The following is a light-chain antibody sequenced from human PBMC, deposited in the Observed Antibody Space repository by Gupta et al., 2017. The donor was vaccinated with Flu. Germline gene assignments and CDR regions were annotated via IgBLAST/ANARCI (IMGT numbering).Light chain of an antibody. CDR2: GAS. J-gene: IGKJ1*01. Sequence: DIVFTQSPGTLSLSPGERATLSCRASQSVSNSYLAWYQQKPGQAPRLLIYGASSRATGIPDRVSGSGSGTDFTLTISRLEPEDFAVYYCQQYGSSPQTFGQGTKVEIK. CDR1: QSVSNSY. CDR3: QQYGSSPQT. V-gene: IGKV3-20*01.